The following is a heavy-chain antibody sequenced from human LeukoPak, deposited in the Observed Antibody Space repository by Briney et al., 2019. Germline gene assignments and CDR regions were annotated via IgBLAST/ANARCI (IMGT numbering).Heavy chain of an antibody. V-gene: IGHV1-2*02. J-gene: IGHJ2*01. CDR1: GYTFTKYY. Sequence: ASVKVSRKASGYTFTKYYIHWVRQAPGQGPEWMGWINPKSGDTSYVRKFQGRVTMTRDTSSSTLYMELDSLRSDDTAVYFCVRDSGRPGFFWYFDLWGRGTPVIVSS. CDR2: INPKSGDT. CDR3: VRDSGRPGFFWYFDL.